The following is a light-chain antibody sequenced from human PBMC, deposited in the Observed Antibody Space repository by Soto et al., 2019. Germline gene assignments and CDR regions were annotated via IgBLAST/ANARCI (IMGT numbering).Light chain of an antibody. Sequence: QSVLTQPPSASGSPGQSVTISCTGTSSDVGGYNYVSWYQQHPGKAPKLMIYEVSKRPSGVPDRFSGSKSGNTASLTVSGLQTEDEADYYSSSYAGSNNHWVFGGGTQLT. V-gene: IGLV2-8*01. CDR3: SSYAGSNNHWV. J-gene: IGLJ3*02. CDR2: EVS. CDR1: SSDVGGYNY.